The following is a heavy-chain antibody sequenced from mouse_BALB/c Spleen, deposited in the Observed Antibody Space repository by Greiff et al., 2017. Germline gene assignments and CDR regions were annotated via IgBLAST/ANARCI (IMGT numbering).Heavy chain of an antibody. J-gene: IGHJ3*01. Sequence: EVQLVESGGGLVQPGGSLKLSCAASGFTFSSYTMSWVRQTPEKRLEWVAYIINGGGSTYYPDTVKGRFTISRDNAKNTLYLQMSSLKSEDTAMYYCATIYDGYPLAYWGQGTLVTVSA. D-gene: IGHD2-3*01. V-gene: IGHV5-12-2*01. CDR2: IINGGGST. CDR3: ATIYDGYPLAY. CDR1: GFTFSSYT.